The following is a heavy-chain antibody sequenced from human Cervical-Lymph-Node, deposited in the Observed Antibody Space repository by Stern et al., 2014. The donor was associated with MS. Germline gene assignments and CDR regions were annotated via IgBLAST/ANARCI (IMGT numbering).Heavy chain of an antibody. CDR2: IIPMVGTA. Sequence: VQLVQSGAEVKKPGSSVKVSCKASGGTLSDYGISWVRQAPGQGLEWMGGIIPMVGTANYAQKFQGRVTITADDSTNPAYMDLSSLTSDDTAVYYCARDGDSSMLGLDVWGQGTTVTVSS. J-gene: IGHJ6*02. V-gene: IGHV1-69*01. D-gene: IGHD4-17*01. CDR3: ARDGDSSMLGLDV. CDR1: GGTLSDYG.